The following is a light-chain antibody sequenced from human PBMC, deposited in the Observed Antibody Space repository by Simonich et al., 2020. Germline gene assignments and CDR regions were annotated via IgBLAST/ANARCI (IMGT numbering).Light chain of an antibody. CDR2: DVS. Sequence: QSALTQPASVSGSPGQSITISCTGTSSDVCGYNYVSWYQQHPGKAPKLMIYDVSKRPSGVSNLFSGSKSGNTASLTISGLQAEDEADYYCSSYTSSSTYVVFGGGTKLTVL. CDR3: SSYTSSSTYVV. J-gene: IGLJ2*01. V-gene: IGLV2-14*01. CDR1: SSDVCGYNY.